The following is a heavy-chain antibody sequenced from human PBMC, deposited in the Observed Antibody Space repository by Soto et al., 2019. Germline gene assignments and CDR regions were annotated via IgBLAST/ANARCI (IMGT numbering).Heavy chain of an antibody. J-gene: IGHJ6*02. CDR2: IYDTGISGYTPST. Sequence: PSATLSLTCTVSGGSITSSYWSWIRRPPGKGLEWIAYIYDTGISGYTPSTSYNPSLKSRVTMSVDTSKSQFSLTLTSVTAADTAVYYCARGEDAFFYYGLDVWGQGITVTVSS. CDR3: ARGEDAFFYYGLDV. CDR1: GGSITSSY. V-gene: IGHV4-59*01.